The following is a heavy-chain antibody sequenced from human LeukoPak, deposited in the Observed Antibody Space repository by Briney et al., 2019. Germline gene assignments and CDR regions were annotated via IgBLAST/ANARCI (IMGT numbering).Heavy chain of an antibody. D-gene: IGHD6-19*01. V-gene: IGHV1-18*01. CDR2: ISAYNGNT. CDR1: GDVFTSYG. Sequence: GASVKVSCKAPGDVFTSYGISWVRQAPGQGLEWMGWISAYNGNTNYAQKFQGRVTMTTDTSTSTAYMELRSLRSDDTAVYYCARDGGVGYSSPSVPWFDPWGQGTLVTVSS. CDR3: ARDGGVGYSSPSVPWFDP. J-gene: IGHJ5*02.